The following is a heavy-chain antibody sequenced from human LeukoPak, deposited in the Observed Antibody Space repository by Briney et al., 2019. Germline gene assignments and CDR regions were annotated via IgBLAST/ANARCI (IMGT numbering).Heavy chain of an antibody. D-gene: IGHD2-15*01. J-gene: IGHJ4*02. Sequence: GGSLRLSCAASGFTFNNFWMSWVRQAPGKGLEWVGNIGEDGSEKYHVASVRGRFTISRDNVKDSLYLQMSSLRAEDTAVYYCVRDPTRAECSDGSCYLDYWGQGILVSVSS. CDR3: VRDPTRAECSDGSCYLDY. V-gene: IGHV3-7*03. CDR1: GFTFNNFW. CDR2: IGEDGSEK.